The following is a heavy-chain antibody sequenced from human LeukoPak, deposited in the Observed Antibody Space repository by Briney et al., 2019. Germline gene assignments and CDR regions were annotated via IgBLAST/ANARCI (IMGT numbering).Heavy chain of an antibody. CDR2: IYYSGST. CDR1: GGSISSYY. CDR3: ARRRIAARSDP. D-gene: IGHD6-6*01. V-gene: IGHV4-59*08. Sequence: SETLSLTCTVSGGSISSYYWSWIRQPPGKGLEWIGYIYYSGSTNYHPSLRSRVTISVDTSKNQFSLTLSSVTAADTAVYSCARRRIAARSDPWGQGTLVTVSS. J-gene: IGHJ5*02.